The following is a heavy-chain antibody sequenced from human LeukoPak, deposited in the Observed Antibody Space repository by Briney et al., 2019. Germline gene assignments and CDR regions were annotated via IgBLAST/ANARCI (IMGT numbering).Heavy chain of an antibody. CDR2: ISYDGSNK. CDR3: AREELDGGLDY. Sequence: PGGSLRLSCAASGFTFSSYAMHWVRQAPGKGLEWVAVISYDGSNKYYADSVKGRFTISRDNSKNTLYLQMNGLRAEDTAVYYCAREELDGGLDYWGQGTLVTVSS. CDR1: GFTFSSYA. D-gene: IGHD1-26*01. V-gene: IGHV3-30-3*01. J-gene: IGHJ4*02.